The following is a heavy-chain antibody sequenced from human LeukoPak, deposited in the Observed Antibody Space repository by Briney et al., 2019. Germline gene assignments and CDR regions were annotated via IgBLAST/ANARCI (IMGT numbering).Heavy chain of an antibody. V-gene: IGHV1-3*01. D-gene: IGHD3-10*01. CDR2: INAGNGNT. CDR3: ARGTLLWFGELFPPDYFDY. J-gene: IGHJ4*02. CDR1: GYTFTSYA. Sequence: ASVKVSCKASGYTFTSYAMHWVRQAPGQRLEWMGWINAGNGNTKYSQKFQGRVTITRDTSASTAYMELSSLRSEDTAVYYCARGTLLWFGELFPPDYFDYWGQGTLVTVSS.